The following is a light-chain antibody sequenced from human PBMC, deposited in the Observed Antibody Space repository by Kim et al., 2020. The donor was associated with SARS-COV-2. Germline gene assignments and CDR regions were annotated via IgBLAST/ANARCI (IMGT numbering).Light chain of an antibody. Sequence: DVQMTQSPSSVSASVGDRVIITCRASQVIASWLAWYQQKPGKAPRLLVFAASALQDGVPSRFSGSGFGTHFTLTINSLQPEDFATYYCQQSNNFPITFGQGTRLEIK. CDR3: QQSNNFPIT. CDR1: QVIASW. V-gene: IGKV1-12*01. CDR2: AAS. J-gene: IGKJ5*01.